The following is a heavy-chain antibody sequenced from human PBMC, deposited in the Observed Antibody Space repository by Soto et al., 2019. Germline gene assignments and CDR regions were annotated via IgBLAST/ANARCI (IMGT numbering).Heavy chain of an antibody. CDR1: GDSIRDSSTY. J-gene: IGHJ5*01. V-gene: IGHV4-39*01. D-gene: IGHD4-17*01. CDR2: VYSGGNT. Sequence: QLQESGPGLVKPSQTLSLTCTVSGDSIRDSSTYWAWVRQPPGKGLEWIGSVYSGGNTYYNPSLKSRLITSLDTSKNRFSLNVSSVTAADTAVYYCVRHGGRWNHGDYGYHWFDSWGQGTLVTVSS. CDR3: VRHGGRWNHGDYGYHWFDS.